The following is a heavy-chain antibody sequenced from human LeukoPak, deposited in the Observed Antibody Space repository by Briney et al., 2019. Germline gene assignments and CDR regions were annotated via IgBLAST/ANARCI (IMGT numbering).Heavy chain of an antibody. CDR1: GFSLSTRGVG. CDR2: IYWNNDN. D-gene: IGHD3-9*01. V-gene: IGHV2-5*01. Sequence: SGPTLVNPTQTLTLTCTFSGFSLSTRGVGVGWIRQPPGKAPEWLALIYWNNDNRYSPSLRARLTIIKDTSKNQVVLTMTNMDPVDTATYYCASSRFDILTGHYNFDYWGQGTLVTVSS. CDR3: ASSRFDILTGHYNFDY. J-gene: IGHJ4*02.